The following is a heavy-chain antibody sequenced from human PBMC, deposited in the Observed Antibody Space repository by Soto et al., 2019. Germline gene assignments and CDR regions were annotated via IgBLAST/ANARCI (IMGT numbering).Heavy chain of an antibody. D-gene: IGHD2-2*01. V-gene: IGHV4-59*08. CDR2: IYYSGST. CDR1: GGSISSYY. Sequence: SETLSLTCTVSGGSISSYYWSWIRQPPGKGLEWIGYIYYSGSTNYNPSLKSRVTISVDTSKNQSSLKLSPVTAADTAVYYCARHVPYCSDTSHCAYGMDVWGQGTTVTVSS. J-gene: IGHJ6*02. CDR3: ARHVPYCSDTSHCAYGMDV.